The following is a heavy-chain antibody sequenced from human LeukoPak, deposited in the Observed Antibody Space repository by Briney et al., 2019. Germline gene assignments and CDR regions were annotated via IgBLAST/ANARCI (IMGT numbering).Heavy chain of an antibody. Sequence: GASVKVSCKASGYTFTGYYMHWVRQAPGRGLEWMGRINPNSGGTNYAQKFQGRVTMTRDTSISTAYMELSRLRSDDTAVYYCARASSGWYGFDYWGQGTLVTVSS. J-gene: IGHJ4*02. CDR3: ARASSGWYGFDY. CDR2: INPNSGGT. D-gene: IGHD6-19*01. CDR1: GYTFTGYY. V-gene: IGHV1-2*06.